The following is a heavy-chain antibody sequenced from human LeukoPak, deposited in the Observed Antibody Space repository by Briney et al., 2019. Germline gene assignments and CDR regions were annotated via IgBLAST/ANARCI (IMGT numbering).Heavy chain of an antibody. CDR2: INHSGST. CDR3: ARLSYSSSWYRGYYFDY. D-gene: IGHD6-13*01. Sequence: SETLSLTCAVYGGSFSGYYWSWIRQPPGKGLEWIGEINHSGSTNYNPSLKSQVTISVDTSKNQFSLKLSSVTAADTAVYYCARLSYSSSWYRGYYFDYWGQGTLVTVSS. CDR1: GGSFSGYY. V-gene: IGHV4-34*01. J-gene: IGHJ4*02.